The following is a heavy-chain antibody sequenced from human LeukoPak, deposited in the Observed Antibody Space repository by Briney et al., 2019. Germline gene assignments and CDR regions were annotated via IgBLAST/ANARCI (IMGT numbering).Heavy chain of an antibody. CDR2: ISGSGGST. J-gene: IGHJ6*03. CDR1: GFTFSDYY. CDR3: AKEGGYRYLPPYYYYMDV. D-gene: IGHD5-18*01. V-gene: IGHV3-23*01. Sequence: GGSLRLSCAASGFTFSDYYMSWIRQAPGKGLEWVSAISGSGGSTYSADSVKGRFTISRDNSKNTLYLQMNSLRAEDTAVYYCAKEGGYRYLPPYYYYMDVWGKGATVTVSS.